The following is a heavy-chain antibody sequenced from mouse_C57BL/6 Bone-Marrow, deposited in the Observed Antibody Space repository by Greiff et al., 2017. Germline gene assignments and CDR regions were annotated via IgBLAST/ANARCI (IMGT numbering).Heavy chain of an antibody. Sequence: VQLQQSGPELVKPGASVKISCKASGYSFTDYNMNWVKQSNGKSLEWIGVINPNYGTTSYNQKFKGKATFTVDQSTSTAYMQLNSLTSEDSAVYYCARVSYYYGSTCWYFDVWGRGTAVTVTS. D-gene: IGHD1-1*01. CDR2: INPNYGTT. CDR1: GYSFTDYN. V-gene: IGHV1-39*01. J-gene: IGHJ1*03. CDR3: ARVSYYYGSTCWYFDV.